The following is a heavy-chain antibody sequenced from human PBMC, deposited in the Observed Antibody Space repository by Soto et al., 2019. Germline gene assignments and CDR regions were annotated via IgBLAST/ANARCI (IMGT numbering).Heavy chain of an antibody. V-gene: IGHV4-31*03. CDR2: IYYSGST. Sequence: QVQLQESGPGLVKPSQTLSLTCTVSGGSISSGGYYWSWIRQHPGKGLEWIGYIYYSGSTYYNPFLRCRVTISVDTSTNQFSLQLGSVSAADTAVYYCAREGQRYSSSWYDYWGQGTLVTVSS. CDR3: AREGQRYSSSWYDY. J-gene: IGHJ4*02. D-gene: IGHD6-13*01. CDR1: GGSISSGGYY.